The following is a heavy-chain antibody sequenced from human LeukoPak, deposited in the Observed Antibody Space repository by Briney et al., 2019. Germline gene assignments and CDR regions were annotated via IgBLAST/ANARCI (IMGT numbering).Heavy chain of an antibody. CDR1: GYTFTSYG. CDR3: ARARSYYHDSSDLDY. Sequence: ASVKVSCKASGYTFTSYGISWVRQAPGQGLEWMGWISAYNGYTNYAQKLQGRVTMTTDTSTSTAYMELRSLRSDDTAVYYCARARSYYHDSSDLDYWGQGTLVTVSS. V-gene: IGHV1-18*01. J-gene: IGHJ4*02. D-gene: IGHD3-22*01. CDR2: ISAYNGYT.